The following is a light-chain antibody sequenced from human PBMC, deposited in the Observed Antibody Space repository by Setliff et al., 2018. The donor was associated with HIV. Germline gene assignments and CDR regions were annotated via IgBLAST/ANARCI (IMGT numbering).Light chain of an antibody. CDR2: EVS. J-gene: IGLJ1*01. CDR1: SSDVGGYSF. V-gene: IGLV2-8*01. Sequence: QSVLTQPPSASGSPGQSVTISCTGTSSDVGGYSFVSWYQQYPGKAPKLMIYEVSKRPSGVPDRFSGSKSGNTASLTVSGLQAEDEADYYCSSYGGSNNFVFGTGTKVTVL. CDR3: SSYGGSNNFV.